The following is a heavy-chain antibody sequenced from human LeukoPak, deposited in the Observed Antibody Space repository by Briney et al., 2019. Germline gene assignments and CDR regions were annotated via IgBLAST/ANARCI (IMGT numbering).Heavy chain of an antibody. CDR3: ARHKRYYDFGRFDP. Sequence: PSETLSLTGSVSGGSISSYYWSWIRQPPGKGLEWSGYIYYSGSTNYNPSLKSRVTISVDTSKNQFSLILSSVTAADTAVYYCARHKRYYDFGRFDPWGQGTLVTVSS. CDR1: GGSISSYY. D-gene: IGHD3-3*01. J-gene: IGHJ5*02. V-gene: IGHV4-59*08. CDR2: IYYSGST.